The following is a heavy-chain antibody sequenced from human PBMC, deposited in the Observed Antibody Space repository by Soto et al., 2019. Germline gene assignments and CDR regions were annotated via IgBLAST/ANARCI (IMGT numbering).Heavy chain of an antibody. CDR3: ARDCSSNSCYDVFDY. CDR2: IYTSGST. CDR1: GGSISSYY. V-gene: IGHV4-4*07. J-gene: IGHJ4*02. Sequence: SETLSLTCAVSGGSISSYYWSWIRQPAGKGLEWIGRIYTSGSTNYNPSLKSRVTMSVDTSKNQFSMKLSYVTAADTAVYYCARDCSSNSCYDVFDYWGQGTLVTVS. D-gene: IGHD2-2*01.